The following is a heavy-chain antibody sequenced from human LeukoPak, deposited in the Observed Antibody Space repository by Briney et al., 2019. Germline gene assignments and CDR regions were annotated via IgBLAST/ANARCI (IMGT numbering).Heavy chain of an antibody. D-gene: IGHD3-22*01. CDR1: GFTFSSYW. V-gene: IGHV3-7*03. Sequence: GGSLRLSCAASGFTFSSYWMSWVRQAPGKGLEWVANIKQDGSEKYYVDSVKGRFTISRDNAKNSLYLQMNSLRAEDTAVYYCATPSFMTWLLGLGQDFDYWGQGTLVAVSS. J-gene: IGHJ4*02. CDR2: IKQDGSEK. CDR3: ATPSFMTWLLGLGQDFDY.